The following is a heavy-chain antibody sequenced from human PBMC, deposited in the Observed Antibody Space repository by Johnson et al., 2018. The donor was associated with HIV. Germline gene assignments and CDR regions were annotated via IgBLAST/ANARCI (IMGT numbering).Heavy chain of an antibody. D-gene: IGHD6-13*01. J-gene: IGHJ3*02. CDR2: INSDGSTT. CDR1: GFTFRSYG. CDR3: ALSGGAAAYDAFDI. Sequence: VQLVESGGGVVQPGRSLRLSCAASGFTFRSYGMHWVRQAPGKGLVWVSRINSDGSTTSYADSVKGRFTISRDNAKNTLYLQMNRLRAEDTAVYYCALSGGAAAYDAFDIWGQGTMVTVSS. V-gene: IGHV3-74*02.